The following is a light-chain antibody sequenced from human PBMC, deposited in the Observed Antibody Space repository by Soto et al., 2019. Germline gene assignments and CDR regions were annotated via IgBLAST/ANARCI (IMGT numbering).Light chain of an antibody. Sequence: QSALTQPPSASGSPGQSVTISCTGTSSDVGGYNYVSWYQQHPGKAPKLMIYAVSKRPSGVPDGFSGSKSGNTASLTVSGLQAEDEADYYCSSYTNSNNFEVFGTGTKVTVL. CDR2: AVS. CDR3: SSYTNSNNFEV. V-gene: IGLV2-8*01. J-gene: IGLJ1*01. CDR1: SSDVGGYNY.